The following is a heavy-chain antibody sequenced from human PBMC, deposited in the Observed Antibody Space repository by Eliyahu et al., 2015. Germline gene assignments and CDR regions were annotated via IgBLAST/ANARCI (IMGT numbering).Heavy chain of an antibody. J-gene: IGHJ4*02. D-gene: IGHD4-11*01. Sequence: EVQLVESGGGLVQPGGSLXLSCXASGFXFXXXAMGWVRPGPGKGLGWVSVISGGGGRTYYADSVKGRFTISRDNSKNTLYLQMNSLRAEDTAVYYCAKGGYSNYPYYFDYWGQGTLVTVSS. V-gene: IGHV3-23*04. CDR3: AKGGYSNYPYYFDY. CDR1: GFXFXXXA. CDR2: ISGGGGRT.